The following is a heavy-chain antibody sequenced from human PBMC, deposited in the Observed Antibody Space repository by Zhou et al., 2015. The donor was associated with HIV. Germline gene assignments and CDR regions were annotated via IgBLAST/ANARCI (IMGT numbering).Heavy chain of an antibody. CDR2: IIPIFGTT. J-gene: IGHJ4*02. D-gene: IGHD1-26*01. V-gene: IGHV1-69*01. CDR1: GGTFSSDG. CDR3: ARVGRSGSRPTGGFDY. Sequence: QVQLVQSGAEVKKPGSSVKVSCKASGGTFSSDGITWVRQAPGQGLEWMGGIIPIFGTTANAQKFQGRVTITADESTSTAYMELSSLRSEDTAVYYCARVGRSGSRPTGGFDYWGQGTLVTVSS.